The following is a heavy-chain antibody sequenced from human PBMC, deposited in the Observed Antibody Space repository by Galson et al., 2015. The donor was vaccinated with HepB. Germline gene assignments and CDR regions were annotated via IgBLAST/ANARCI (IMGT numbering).Heavy chain of an antibody. J-gene: IGHJ5*02. V-gene: IGHV1-2*02. CDR1: GYTFTGYY. CDR3: ARVDLESTAGQGAWFDP. D-gene: IGHD2-2*01. Sequence: SVKVSCKASGYTFTGYYMHWVRQAPGQGLEWMGWINPNSGGTNYAQKFQGRVTVTRDTSISTAYMELSRLRSDDTAVYCCARVDLESTAGQGAWFDPWGQGTLVTVSS. CDR2: INPNSGGT.